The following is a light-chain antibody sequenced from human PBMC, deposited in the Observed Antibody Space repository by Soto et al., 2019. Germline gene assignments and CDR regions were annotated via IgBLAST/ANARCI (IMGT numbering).Light chain of an antibody. CDR1: QSVSSSY. Sequence: IVLTQSPGTLSLSPWERATRSCRASQSVSSSYLAWYQQKPGQAPRLLIYGASSRATGIPERFSGSGSGTDFTLSISSLEPEDFAVYYCQLSQQRSSWPPIAFGKGTRLEIK. CDR2: GAS. CDR3: QLSQQRSSWPPIA. J-gene: IGKJ5*01. V-gene: IGKV3D-20*02.